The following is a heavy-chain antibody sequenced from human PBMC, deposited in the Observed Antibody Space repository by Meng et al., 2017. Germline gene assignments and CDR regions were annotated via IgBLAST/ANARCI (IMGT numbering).Heavy chain of an antibody. CDR3: ARPRPTQYHYGMDV. CDR1: GFTFREYY. J-gene: IGHJ6*02. CDR2: ISVSGNK. Sequence: GESLKISCAASGFTFREYYMSWIRQAPGKGLEWVSYISVSGNKYHADPVKGRFTISRDNDKKSVYLEMNSLRPEDTAVYYCARPRPTQYHYGMDVWGQGTTVTVSS. V-gene: IGHV3-11*04.